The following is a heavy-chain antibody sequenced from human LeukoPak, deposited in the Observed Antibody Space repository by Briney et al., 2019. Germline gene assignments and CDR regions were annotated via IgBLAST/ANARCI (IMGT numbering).Heavy chain of an antibody. Sequence: SETLSLTCAVYGGSFSGYYWSWIRQPPGKGLEWIGEINHSGSTNYNPSLKSRVTISVDTSKNQFSLKLSSVTAADTAVYYCARGVGYYDILTGYPYGMDVWGQGTMVTVSS. CDR1: GGSFSGYY. V-gene: IGHV4-34*01. CDR3: ARGVGYYDILTGYPYGMDV. CDR2: INHSGST. D-gene: IGHD3-9*01. J-gene: IGHJ6*02.